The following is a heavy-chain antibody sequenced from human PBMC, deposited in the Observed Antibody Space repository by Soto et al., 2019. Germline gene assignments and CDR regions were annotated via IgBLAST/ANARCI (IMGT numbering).Heavy chain of an antibody. CDR1: GFTVSNNH. D-gene: IGHD3-16*01. CDR2: VHGGGST. Sequence: ESGGGLIQPGGSLRLSCAASGFTVSNNHMTWVRQAAGKGLELVSFVHGGGSTSYADSVKGRFTISRDNSKNTLYLQMDSLRAEDTAIYYCAGRLTTAASLDCWGRGTLVTVSS. CDR3: AGRLTTAASLDC. J-gene: IGHJ4*02. V-gene: IGHV3-53*01.